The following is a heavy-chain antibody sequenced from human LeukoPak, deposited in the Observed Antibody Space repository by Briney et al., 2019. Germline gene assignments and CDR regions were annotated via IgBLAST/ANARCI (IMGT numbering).Heavy chain of an antibody. J-gene: IGHJ4*02. Sequence: ASVKVSCKASGGTFSIYAISWVRQAPGQGLEWMGGNIPIFGTADYAQKFQGRVTITTDESTSTAYMELSSLRSEDTAVYYCASGTARPSDYWGQGTLVTVSS. CDR2: NIPIFGTA. CDR1: GGTFSIYA. D-gene: IGHD6-6*01. CDR3: ASGTARPSDY. V-gene: IGHV1-69*05.